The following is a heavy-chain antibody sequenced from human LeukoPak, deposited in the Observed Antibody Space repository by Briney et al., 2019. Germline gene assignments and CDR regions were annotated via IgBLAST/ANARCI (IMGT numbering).Heavy chain of an antibody. D-gene: IGHD6-13*01. CDR2: ISAYNGNT. Sequence: ASVKVSCKASGYTFTSNGISWVRQAPGQGLEWMGWISAYNGNTNYAQKLQGRVTMTTDTSTSTAYMELRSLRSEDTAVYYCARDFSSWYERPHTGFDYWGQGTLVTVSS. J-gene: IGHJ4*02. CDR3: ARDFSSWYERPHTGFDY. V-gene: IGHV1-18*01. CDR1: GYTFTSNG.